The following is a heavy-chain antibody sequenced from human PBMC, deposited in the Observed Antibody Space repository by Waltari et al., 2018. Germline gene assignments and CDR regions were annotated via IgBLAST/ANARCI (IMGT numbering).Heavy chain of an antibody. CDR2: INGDGSDT. Sequence: EEQLVESGGDLIQPGESLRVSCAVSGFTFSRYWMNWVRQAPGKGLLCGARINGDGSDTSYADSVRGRFTISRDNARNTVFLQMKSLRAEDTAVYYCARVARKTYSSPVPGRDYYYGMDVWGLGTTVTVSS. D-gene: IGHD3-22*01. CDR1: GFTFSRYW. CDR3: ARVARKTYSSPVPGRDYYYGMDV. V-gene: IGHV3-74*01. J-gene: IGHJ6*02.